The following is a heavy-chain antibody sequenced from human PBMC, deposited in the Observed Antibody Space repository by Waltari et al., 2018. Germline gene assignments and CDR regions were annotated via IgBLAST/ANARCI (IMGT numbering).Heavy chain of an antibody. CDR1: GGSFSGYY. V-gene: IGHV4-34*01. CDR3: ARHGYDYVWGTYGGYYFDY. J-gene: IGHJ4*02. D-gene: IGHD3-16*01. Sequence: QVQLQQWGAGLLKPSETLSLTCAVYGGSFSGYYWSWIRQPPGKGLEWIGEINHSGSTNYNPSRKSRVTISVDTSKNQFSLKLSSVTAADTAVYYCARHGYDYVWGTYGGYYFDYWGQGTLVTVSS. CDR2: INHSGST.